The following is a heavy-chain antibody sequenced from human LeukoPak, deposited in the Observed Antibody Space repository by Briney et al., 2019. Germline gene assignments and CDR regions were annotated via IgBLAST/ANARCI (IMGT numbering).Heavy chain of an antibody. CDR1: GFTFSSYW. V-gene: IGHV3-7*01. D-gene: IGHD2-15*01. CDR3: LEPTRGGGFAY. CDR2: IRQDGSVQ. Sequence: GGSLRLSCAASGFTFSSYWMSWVRQAPGKGLEWVANIRQDGSVQNYVDSVKGRFTISRDNPKNLVYLQMSSLRAEDTPVYYCLEPTRGGGFAYWAQGPLVTVSS. J-gene: IGHJ4*02.